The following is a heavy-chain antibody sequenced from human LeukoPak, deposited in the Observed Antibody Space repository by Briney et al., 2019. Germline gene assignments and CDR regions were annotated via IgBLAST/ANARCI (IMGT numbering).Heavy chain of an antibody. V-gene: IGHV4-34*01. D-gene: IGHD5-18*01. CDR3: ARVRGYSYGFLGLDY. CDR1: GGSFSGYY. Sequence: PSETLSLTCAVYGGSFSGYYWSWIRQPPGKGLEWIGEINHSGSTNYNPSLKSRVTISVDTSKNQFSLKLSSVTAADTAVYYCARVRGYSYGFLGLDYWGQGTLVTVSS. CDR2: INHSGST. J-gene: IGHJ4*02.